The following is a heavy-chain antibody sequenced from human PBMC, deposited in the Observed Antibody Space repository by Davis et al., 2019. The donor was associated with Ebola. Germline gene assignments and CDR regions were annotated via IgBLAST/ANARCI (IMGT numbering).Heavy chain of an antibody. CDR1: GGTFSSYA. D-gene: IGHD3-22*01. Sequence: SVKVSCKASGGTFSSYAISWVRQAPGQGLEWMGGIIPIFGTANYAQKLQGRVTITRDTSASTAYMELRSLRSDDTAVYYCARVRIGYYYDSSGYPIYYMDVWGKGTTVTVSS. CDR3: ARVRIGYYYDSSGYPIYYMDV. J-gene: IGHJ6*03. V-gene: IGHV1-69*05. CDR2: IIPIFGTA.